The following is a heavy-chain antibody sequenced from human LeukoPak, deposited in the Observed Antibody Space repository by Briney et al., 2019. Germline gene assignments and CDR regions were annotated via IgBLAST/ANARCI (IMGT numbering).Heavy chain of an antibody. D-gene: IGHD3-10*01. CDR2: IYYSGSS. CDR3: ARDRVLLWFGEPDYYYYYGMYV. CDR1: GGSIRSYY. J-gene: IGHJ6*02. Sequence: SETLSLTCTVSGGSIRSYYWNWIRQPPGKGLEWMGYIYYSGSSNYNPSLKSRVTISVDTSKNQFSLKLSSVTAADTAVYYCARDRVLLWFGEPDYYYYYGMYVWGQGTTVTVSS. V-gene: IGHV4-59*01.